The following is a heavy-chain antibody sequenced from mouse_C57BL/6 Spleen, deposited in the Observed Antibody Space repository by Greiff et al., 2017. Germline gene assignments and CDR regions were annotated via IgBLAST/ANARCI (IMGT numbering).Heavy chain of an antibody. D-gene: IGHD2-4*01. CDR2: ISYDGSN. CDR1: GYSITSGYY. Sequence: EVKLMESGPGLVKPSQSLSLTCSVTGYSITSGYYWNWIRQFPGNKPEWMGYISYDGSNNYNPSLKNRISITRDTSKNQFFLKLNSVTTEDTATYYCARDLYYDYDGPFAYWGQGTLVTVSA. CDR3: ARDLYYDYDGPFAY. J-gene: IGHJ3*01. V-gene: IGHV3-6*01.